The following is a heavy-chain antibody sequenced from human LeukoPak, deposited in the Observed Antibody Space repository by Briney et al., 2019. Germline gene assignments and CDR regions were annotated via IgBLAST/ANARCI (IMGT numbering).Heavy chain of an antibody. CDR3: ARVTIFGVVTINWFDP. D-gene: IGHD3-3*01. Sequence: PSETLSLTCAVYGGSFSGYYWSWIRQPPGKGLERIGSIYYSGSTYYNPSLKSRVTISVDTSKTQFSLKLSSVTAADTAVYYCARVTIFGVVTINWFDPWGQGTLVTVSS. CDR1: GGSFSGYY. CDR2: IYYSGST. J-gene: IGHJ5*02. V-gene: IGHV4-34*01.